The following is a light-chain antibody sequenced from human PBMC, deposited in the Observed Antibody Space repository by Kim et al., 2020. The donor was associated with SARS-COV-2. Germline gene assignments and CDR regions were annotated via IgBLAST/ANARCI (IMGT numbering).Light chain of an antibody. V-gene: IGKV3-20*01. CDR3: HQYGSSPQT. J-gene: IGKJ1*01. Sequence: EIVLTQSPGTLSLSPGERATLSCRASQSVSSTYLAWYQQKPGQAPRLLIYGASNRATGIPDRFSGSGSGTDFTLTISRLEPEDFAVYYCHQYGSSPQTFGQGTKVDIK. CDR1: QSVSSTY. CDR2: GAS.